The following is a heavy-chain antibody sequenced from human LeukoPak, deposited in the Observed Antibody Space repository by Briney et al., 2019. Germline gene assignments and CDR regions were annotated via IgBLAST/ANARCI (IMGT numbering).Heavy chain of an antibody. J-gene: IGHJ6*02. CDR1: GFTFSSYD. D-gene: IGHD3-3*01. Sequence: GGSLRLSCAASGFTFSSYDMHWVRQAPGKGLEWIAYIGAGGSSGVIYYADSVKGRFTISRDNAKTSLFLQMDSLRVEDTAVYYCARDVWVADVFFGAMDVWGQGTTVSVS. CDR2: IGAGGSSGVI. CDR3: ARDVWVADVFFGAMDV. V-gene: IGHV3-48*03.